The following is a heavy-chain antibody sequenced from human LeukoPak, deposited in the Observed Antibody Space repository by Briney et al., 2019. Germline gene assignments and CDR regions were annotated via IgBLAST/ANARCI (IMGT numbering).Heavy chain of an antibody. D-gene: IGHD3-3*01. CDR3: SRDRRNQWSGYINNWFDP. CDR1: GGSISSYY. V-gene: IGHV4-59*01. Sequence: SETLSLTCTVSGGSISSYYWSWIRQPPGKGLEWIGFIYYSGSTTYNPSLKSRVTISLDTYTNQFFLQLSTMPAADTPVAYCSRDRRNQWSGYINNWFDPWGQGNLVTVSS. J-gene: IGHJ5*02. CDR2: IYYSGST.